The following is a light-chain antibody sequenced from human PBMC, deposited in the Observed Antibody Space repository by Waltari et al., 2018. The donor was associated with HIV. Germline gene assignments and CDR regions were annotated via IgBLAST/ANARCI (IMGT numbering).Light chain of an antibody. CDR1: QSVSSTY. Sequence: TQSPGNLSLSPGERATLSCRASQSVSSTYLAWHQQKPGQAPRLLISDASSRATGVPATFSGSGSGTDFTLTISSLQSEDFAVYFCQQYANWPFTFGQGTRLEIK. CDR2: DAS. J-gene: IGKJ5*01. CDR3: QQYANWPFT. V-gene: IGKV3-15*01.